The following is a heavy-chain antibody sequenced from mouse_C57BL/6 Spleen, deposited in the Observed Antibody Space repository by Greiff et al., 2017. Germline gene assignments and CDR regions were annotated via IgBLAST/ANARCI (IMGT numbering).Heavy chain of an antibody. V-gene: IGHV14-1*01. CDR1: GFNIQDYY. CDR2: IDPEDGDT. D-gene: IGHD2-4*01. Sequence: EVQLQQSGAELVRPGASVKLSCTASGFNIQDYYMHWVKQRPEQGLEWIGRIDPEDGDTEYAPKFQGKATMTADTSSNTAYLQLSSLTSEDTAVYYCTTGYYDRTGYFDVWGTGTTVTVSS. J-gene: IGHJ1*03. CDR3: TTGYYDRTGYFDV.